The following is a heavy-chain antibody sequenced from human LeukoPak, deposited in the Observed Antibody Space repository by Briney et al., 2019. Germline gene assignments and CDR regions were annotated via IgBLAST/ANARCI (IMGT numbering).Heavy chain of an antibody. V-gene: IGHV4-4*07. CDR1: GGSISSYY. CDR3: ARGGRSEYSSGWYLSQWSRTFDY. CDR2: IYTSGST. J-gene: IGHJ4*02. D-gene: IGHD6-19*01. Sequence: SETLSLTCTVSGGSISSYYWSWIRQPAGKGLEWIGRIYTSGSTNYNPSLKSRVTISVDTSKNQFSLKLSSVTAADTAVYYCARGGRSEYSSGWYLSQWSRTFDYWGQGTLVTVSS.